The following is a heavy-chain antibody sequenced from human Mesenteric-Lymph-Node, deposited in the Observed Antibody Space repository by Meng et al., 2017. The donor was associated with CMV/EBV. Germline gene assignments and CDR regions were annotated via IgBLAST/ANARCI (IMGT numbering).Heavy chain of an antibody. Sequence: SETLSLTCTVSGGSVSSGSYYWSWIRQPPGKGLEWIGEINHSGSTNYNPSLKSRVTISVDTSKNQFSLKLSSVTAADTAVYYCARYGEGYCSSTSCWLDYWGQGTLVTVSS. V-gene: IGHV4-39*07. CDR3: ARYGEGYCSSTSCWLDY. D-gene: IGHD2-2*01. J-gene: IGHJ4*02. CDR1: GGSVSSGSYY. CDR2: INHSGST.